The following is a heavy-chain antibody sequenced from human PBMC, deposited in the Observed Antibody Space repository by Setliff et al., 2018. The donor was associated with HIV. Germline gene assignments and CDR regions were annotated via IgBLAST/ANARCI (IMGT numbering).Heavy chain of an antibody. V-gene: IGHV1-18*01. D-gene: IGHD6-19*01. J-gene: IGHJ4*02. CDR2: IATYNGNP. Sequence: ASVKVSCQASRYTFNSYGISWVRQAPGQGPAWGGWIATYNGNPNYAQRLQGRVTLTTDTSTSTADLELRSLRFDDTGVCFCARGVSQAYTYGSGAYYCLDFWGLGTLVTVSS. CDR3: ARGVSQAYTYGSGAYYCLDF. CDR1: RYTFNSYG.